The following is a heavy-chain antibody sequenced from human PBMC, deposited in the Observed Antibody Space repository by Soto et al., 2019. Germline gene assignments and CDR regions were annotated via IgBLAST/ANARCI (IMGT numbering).Heavy chain of an antibody. Sequence: QVQLVQSGAEVKKPGASVKVSCKASGYTFTSYGISWVRQAPGQGLEWMGWISAYNGNTNYAQKLQGRVTMTTDTSTRTAYMELRSLRSDDTAVYYCARGVRARYSSSPSNWFDPWGQGTLVTVSS. CDR2: ISAYNGNT. CDR3: ARGVRARYSSSPSNWFDP. V-gene: IGHV1-18*01. J-gene: IGHJ5*02. D-gene: IGHD6-6*01. CDR1: GYTFTSYG.